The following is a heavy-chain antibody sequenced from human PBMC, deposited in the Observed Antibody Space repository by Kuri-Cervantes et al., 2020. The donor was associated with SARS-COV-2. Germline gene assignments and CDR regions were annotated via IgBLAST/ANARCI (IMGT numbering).Heavy chain of an antibody. CDR3: ARRSVLYYYGSGLTSPSYYFDY. J-gene: IGHJ4*02. CDR1: GGSISSYY. Sequence: ESLKISCTVSGGSISSYYWSWIRQPPGKGLEWIGYIYYSGSTNYNPSLKSRVTISVDTSKNQFSLKLSSVTAADTAVYYCARRSVLYYYGSGLTSPSYYFDYWGQGTLVTVSS. V-gene: IGHV4-59*12. CDR2: IYYSGST. D-gene: IGHD3-10*01.